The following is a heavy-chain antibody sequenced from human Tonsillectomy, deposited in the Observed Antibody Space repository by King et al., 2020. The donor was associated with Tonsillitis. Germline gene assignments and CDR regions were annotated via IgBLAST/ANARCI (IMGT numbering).Heavy chain of an antibody. CDR2: IYYSGST. CDR1: GGSIRSYS. D-gene: IGHD3-22*01. J-gene: IGHJ4*02. CDR3: ARHGYDSSGYYYAFFDY. Sequence: VQLPQSGPGLVKPSETLSLTCTVSGGSIRSYSWSWIRQPPGKGLEWIGYIYYSGSTNNNPSLKSRVTISVDTSKNQFSLKLSSVTAADTAVYYCARHGYDSSGYYYAFFDYWGQGTLVTVSS. V-gene: IGHV4-59*08.